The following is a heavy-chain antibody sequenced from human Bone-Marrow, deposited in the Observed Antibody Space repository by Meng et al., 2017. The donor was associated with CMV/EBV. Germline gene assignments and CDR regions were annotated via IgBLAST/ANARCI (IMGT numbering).Heavy chain of an antibody. V-gene: IGHV1-2*02. CDR1: GYTFTGYY. CDR3: ARGENIVVVTAILN. Sequence: QVQLVQSGAEVKKPGASVKVSCKASGYTFTGYYMHWVRQAPGQGLEWMGWINPNSGGTNYAQKFQGRVTMTRDTSTSTVYMELSSLRSEDTAVYYCARGENIVVVTAILNWGQGTLVTVSS. CDR2: INPNSGGT. D-gene: IGHD2-21*02. J-gene: IGHJ4*02.